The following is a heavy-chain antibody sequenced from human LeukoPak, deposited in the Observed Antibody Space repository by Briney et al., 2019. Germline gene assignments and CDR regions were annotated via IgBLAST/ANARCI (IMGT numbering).Heavy chain of an antibody. CDR2: ISAYNGNT. J-gene: IGHJ5*02. Sequence: GASVKVSCKASGYTFTTYGISWVRQAPGQGLEWMGWISAYNGNTNYAQKLQGRVTMTTDTSTSTAYMELRSLRSDDTAVYYCARGHSYGGDSVWFDPWGQGTLVTVSS. V-gene: IGHV1-18*01. CDR1: GYTFTTYG. CDR3: ARGHSYGGDSVWFDP. D-gene: IGHD5-18*01.